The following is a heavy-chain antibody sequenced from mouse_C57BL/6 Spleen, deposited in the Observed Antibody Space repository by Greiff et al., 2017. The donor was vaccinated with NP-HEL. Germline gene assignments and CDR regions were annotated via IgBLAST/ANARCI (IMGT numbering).Heavy chain of an antibody. V-gene: IGHV1-52*01. CDR1: GYTFTSYW. Sequence: QVHVKQPGAELVRPGSSVKLSCKASGYTFTSYWMHWVKQRPIQGLEWIGNIDPSDSETHYNQKFKDKATLTVDKSSSTAYMQLSSLTSEDSAVYYGAVDSSGSFAYWGQGTLVTVSA. CDR3: AVDSSGSFAY. D-gene: IGHD3-2*02. J-gene: IGHJ3*01. CDR2: IDPSDSET.